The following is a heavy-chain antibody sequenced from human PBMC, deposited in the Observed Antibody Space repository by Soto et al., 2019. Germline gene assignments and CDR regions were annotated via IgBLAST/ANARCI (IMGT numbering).Heavy chain of an antibody. D-gene: IGHD2-8*01. CDR3: ARARSYDCHMVTNYYMDV. J-gene: IGHJ6*03. Sequence: QLEESGPGLVKPSETLSLTCTVSGDSVSSCCFYWAWIRHASGKGLEWVGSIHYSGSTYYSWPLKSRGTISIDTSKHQLSLRLTFVTAADTAVYYCARARSYDCHMVTNYYMDVWGEGTPVTVSS. CDR2: IHYSGST. CDR1: GDSVSSCCFY. V-gene: IGHV4-39*01.